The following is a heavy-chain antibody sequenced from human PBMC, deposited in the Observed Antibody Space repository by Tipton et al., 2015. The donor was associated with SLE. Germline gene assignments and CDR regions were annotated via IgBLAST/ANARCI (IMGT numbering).Heavy chain of an antibody. CDR2: IIPILGIA. V-gene: IGHV1-69*09. CDR1: GGTFSSYT. CDR3: ARDSGYSSGLDY. J-gene: IGHJ4*02. D-gene: IGHD5-18*01. Sequence: QLVQSGAEVKKPGASVKVSCKASGGTFSSYTISWVRQAPGQGLEWMGRIIPILGIANYAQKFQGRVTITADKSTSTAYMELSSLRSEDTAVYYCARDSGYSSGLDYWGQGTLVTVSS.